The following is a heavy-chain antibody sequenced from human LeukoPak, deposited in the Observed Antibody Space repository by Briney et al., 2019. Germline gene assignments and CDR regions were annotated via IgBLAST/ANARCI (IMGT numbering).Heavy chain of an antibody. J-gene: IGHJ6*02. CDR2: ISGSGGST. CDR3: ARHRYCSSTSCPYYYYGMDV. Sequence: GGSLRLSCAASGLTFSSYAMSWVRQAPGKGLEWVSLISGSGGSTYYADSVKGRFTISRDNSGNTLYLQMNSLTAEDTAVYYCARHRYCSSTSCPYYYYGMDVWGQGTTVTVSS. V-gene: IGHV3-23*01. D-gene: IGHD2-2*01. CDR1: GLTFSSYA.